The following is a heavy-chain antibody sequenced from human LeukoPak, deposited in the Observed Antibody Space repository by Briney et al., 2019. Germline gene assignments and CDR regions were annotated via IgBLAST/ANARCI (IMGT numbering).Heavy chain of an antibody. Sequence: QPGGSLRLSCAASGFTFSSYEMNWVRQAPGKGLEWVSYISSSGSTIYYADSVKGRFTISRDNAKNSLYLQMNSLRAEDTAVYYCAIFLQSSSQAFDTWGQGTMVTVSS. CDR2: ISSSGSTI. J-gene: IGHJ3*02. V-gene: IGHV3-48*03. D-gene: IGHD6-6*01. CDR1: GFTFSSYE. CDR3: AIFLQSSSQAFDT.